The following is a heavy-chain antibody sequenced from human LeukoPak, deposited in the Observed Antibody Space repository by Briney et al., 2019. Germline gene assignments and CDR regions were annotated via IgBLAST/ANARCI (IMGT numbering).Heavy chain of an antibody. D-gene: IGHD3-22*01. CDR2: ISASGP. J-gene: IGHJ4*02. V-gene: IGHV3-23*01. Sequence: GGSLRLSCAASGFTFSRLAMTWVRQAPGKGLEWVATISASGPYYADAVRGRFTISRDNSRNTLSLQMDRLRAEGTAVYYCAKDHESDGYPCLDHWGLGTLVTVSS. CDR1: GFTFSRLA. CDR3: AKDHESDGYPCLDH.